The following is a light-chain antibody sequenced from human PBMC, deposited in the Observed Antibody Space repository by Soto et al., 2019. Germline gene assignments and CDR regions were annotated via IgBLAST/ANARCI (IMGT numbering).Light chain of an antibody. V-gene: IGLV1-44*01. CDR1: SFNIGRNP. J-gene: IGLJ3*02. Sequence: QLVLTQPPSASGTPGQRVTISCSGSSFNIGRNPVNWYQQFPGTAPKLLIYTNDQRPSGVPDRFSGSKSGTSASLAISGLQSEDDADYYCAAWDDSLNGWVFGGGTKLTVL. CDR3: AAWDDSLNGWV. CDR2: TND.